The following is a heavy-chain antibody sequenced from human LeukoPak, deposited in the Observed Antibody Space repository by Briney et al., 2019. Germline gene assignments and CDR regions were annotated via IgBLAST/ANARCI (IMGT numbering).Heavy chain of an antibody. V-gene: IGHV4-30-4*01. J-gene: IGHJ6*02. Sequence: PSQTLSLTCTVSGGSISSGDYYWSWIRQPPGKGLEWIGYIYYSGSTYYNPSLKSRVTISVDTSKNQFPLKLSSVTAAGTAVYYCARGAAPITIFGVAISAMDVWGQGTTVTVSS. CDR1: GGSISSGDYY. D-gene: IGHD3-3*01. CDR3: ARGAAPITIFGVAISAMDV. CDR2: IYYSGST.